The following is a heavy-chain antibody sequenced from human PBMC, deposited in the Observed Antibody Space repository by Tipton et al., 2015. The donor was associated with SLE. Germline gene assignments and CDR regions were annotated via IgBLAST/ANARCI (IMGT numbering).Heavy chain of an antibody. J-gene: IGHJ3*02. CDR3: AREREAMVRGVIPYHDAFDI. CDR2: ISYDGTIK. V-gene: IGHV3-30*04. Sequence: SLRLSCAASGFTFSSYAMHWVRQAPGKGLEWVAVISYDGTIKYYADSVKGRFTIFRDNSKNTLCLQMNILRAEDTAVYHCAREREAMVRGVIPYHDAFDIWGQGTMVTVSS. D-gene: IGHD3-10*01. CDR1: GFTFSSYA.